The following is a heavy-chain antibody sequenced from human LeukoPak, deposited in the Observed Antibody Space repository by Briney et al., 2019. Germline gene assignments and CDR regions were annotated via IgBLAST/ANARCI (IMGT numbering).Heavy chain of an antibody. D-gene: IGHD5-18*01. CDR3: ARGQKYRSGYTVAELGSGYFDY. CDR2: IYTSGRT. V-gene: IGHV4-4*07. Sequence: SETLSLTCTVSGGSISSYYWGWLRQPAGKGLEWIGRIYTSGRTSYNPSLKSRVTISVDTSKNQFSLRLSSVTAADTAVYYCARGQKYRSGYTVAELGSGYFDYWGQGTLVTVSS. CDR1: GGSISSYY. J-gene: IGHJ4*02.